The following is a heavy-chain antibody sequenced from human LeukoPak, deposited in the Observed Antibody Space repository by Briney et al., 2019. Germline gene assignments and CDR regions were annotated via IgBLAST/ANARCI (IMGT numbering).Heavy chain of an antibody. CDR1: GFTFTGCH. J-gene: IGHJ4*02. CDR2: IWYDGSKT. V-gene: IGHV3-33*06. Sequence: GGSLRLSCAASGFTFTGCHIHWVRQAPGKGLEWVALIWYDGSKTYYADSVKGRFTVSRDDSKNTLYLQMSSLRAEDTAVYYCAKDSNDYGDYNYFAFWGQGALVTVSS. CDR3: AKDSNDYGDYNYFAF. D-gene: IGHD4-17*01.